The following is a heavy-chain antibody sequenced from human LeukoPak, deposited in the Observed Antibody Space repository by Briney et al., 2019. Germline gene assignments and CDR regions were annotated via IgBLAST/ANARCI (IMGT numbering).Heavy chain of an antibody. CDR1: GGSVSSSTYH. V-gene: IGHV4-39*01. Sequence: SETLSLTCTVSGGSVSSSTYHWGWIRQPPGKGLEWIGTIFYSGTTSYSPSLKSRVTISVDTSRNQFSLKLNSVTAADTAIYYCARRRIAAIDYWGQGTLVTVSS. J-gene: IGHJ4*02. CDR3: ARRRIAAIDY. D-gene: IGHD6-13*01. CDR2: IFYSGTT.